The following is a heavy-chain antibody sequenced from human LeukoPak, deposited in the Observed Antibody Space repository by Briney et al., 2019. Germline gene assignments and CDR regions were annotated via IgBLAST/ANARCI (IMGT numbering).Heavy chain of an antibody. Sequence: SETLSLTCTVSGGSISTYYWTWIRQTPGKGLDYIGYINYSGSTDSNPSLKSRVTISVDTSKNQFSLKLSSVTAADTAVYYCARAKTEYSYGYGFDPWGQGTLVTVSS. CDR1: GGSISTYY. D-gene: IGHD5-18*01. CDR2: INYSGST. CDR3: ARAKTEYSYGYGFDP. V-gene: IGHV4-59*01. J-gene: IGHJ5*02.